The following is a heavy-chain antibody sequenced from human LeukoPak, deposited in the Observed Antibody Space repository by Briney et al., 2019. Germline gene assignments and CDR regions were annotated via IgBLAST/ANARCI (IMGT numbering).Heavy chain of an antibody. CDR3: AREPPDKKNYEHLGSAP. J-gene: IGHJ5*02. CDR2: IYYSGNT. Sequence: SETLSLTCTVSGGSISSGGYYWSWIRQHPGKGLEWIGYIYYSGNTYYNPSLKSRVTISLDTSKNQFSLKLSSVTAADTAVYYWAREPPDKKNYEHLGSAPWAKGTRVTVSS. V-gene: IGHV4-31*03. D-gene: IGHD1-7*01. CDR1: GGSISSGGYY.